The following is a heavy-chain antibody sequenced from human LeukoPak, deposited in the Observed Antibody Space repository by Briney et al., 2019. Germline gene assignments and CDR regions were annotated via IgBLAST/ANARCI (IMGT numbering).Heavy chain of an antibody. CDR3: ARVWEGSAFDI. J-gene: IGHJ3*02. V-gene: IGHV4-61*02. D-gene: IGHD1-26*01. CDR2: IYTSGST. CDR1: GGSISSGSYY. Sequence: SETLSLTCTVSGGSISSGSYYWSWIRQPAGKGLEWIGRIYTSGSTYYNPSLKSRVTISVDTSKNQFSLKLSSVTAADTAVYYCARVWEGSAFDIWGQGTMVTVSS.